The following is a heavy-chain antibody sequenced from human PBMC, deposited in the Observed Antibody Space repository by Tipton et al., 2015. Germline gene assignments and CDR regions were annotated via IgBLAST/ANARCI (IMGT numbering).Heavy chain of an antibody. CDR1: GFTFDDYA. Sequence: RSLRLSCAASGFTFDDYAMHWVRQAPGKGLEWVSGISWNSGSIGYADSVKGRFTISKVDSKNMLYLQMNSLRAEDAAVYYCARWSGTYPEYYIDYWGQGTVVTVSP. CDR3: ARWSGTYPEYYIDY. J-gene: IGHJ4*02. D-gene: IGHD1-26*01. V-gene: IGHV3-9*01. CDR2: ISWNSGSI.